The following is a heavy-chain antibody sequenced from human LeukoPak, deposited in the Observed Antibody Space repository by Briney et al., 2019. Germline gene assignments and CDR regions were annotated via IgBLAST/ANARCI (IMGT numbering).Heavy chain of an antibody. J-gene: IGHJ6*03. Sequence: GGSLRLSSAASGFTFSSYAMHWVRQAPGKGLEWVAVISYDGSNKYYADTVKGRCTISRDNSKNTLYLQMNSLRAEDTAVYYCARGEVEYQLLYLYYYYYYMDVWGKGTTVTVSS. CDR2: ISYDGSNK. CDR1: GFTFSSYA. D-gene: IGHD2-2*02. CDR3: ARGEVEYQLLYLYYYYYYMDV. V-gene: IGHV3-30*14.